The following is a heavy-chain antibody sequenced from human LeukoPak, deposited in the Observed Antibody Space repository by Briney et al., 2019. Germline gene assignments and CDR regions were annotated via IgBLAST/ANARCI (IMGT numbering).Heavy chain of an antibody. V-gene: IGHV3-20*04. D-gene: IGHD2-21*02. CDR2: INWNGGST. J-gene: IGHJ6*03. CDR3: GRVAYCGGDCYTDYYYYYMDV. Sequence: GGSLRLSCAASGFTFDDYGMSWVRQAPGKGLEWLSGINWNGGSTVYADSVKGRFTISRDNAKNSLYLQMNSLRAEDTALYYCGRVAYCGGDCYTDYYYYYMDVWGKGTTVTVSS. CDR1: GFTFDDYG.